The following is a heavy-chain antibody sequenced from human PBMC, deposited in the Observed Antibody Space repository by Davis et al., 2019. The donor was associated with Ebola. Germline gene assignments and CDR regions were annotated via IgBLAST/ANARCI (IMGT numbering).Heavy chain of an antibody. CDR3: AKSHRYCSSTSCYTDYFDY. CDR1: GGTFSSYA. J-gene: IGHJ4*02. V-gene: IGHV1-69*13. Sequence: SVKVSCKASGGTFSSYAISWVRQAPGQGLEWMGGIIPIFGTANYAQKFQGRVTITADESTSTAYMELSSLRSEDTAVYYCAKSHRYCSSTSCYTDYFDYWGQGTLVTVSS. D-gene: IGHD2-2*02. CDR2: IIPIFGTA.